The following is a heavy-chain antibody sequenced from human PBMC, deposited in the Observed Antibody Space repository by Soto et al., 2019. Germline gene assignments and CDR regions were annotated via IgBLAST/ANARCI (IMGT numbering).Heavy chain of an antibody. V-gene: IGHV3-48*03. CDR3: ARFIVLGVGHDAFDL. CDR2: ITSSGSTT. Sequence: SLRLSCAASGFTFTIYQMNWVRQAPGKGLEWLSYITSSGSTTYYADSVKGRFTISRDNAKNSLYLKMNSLRAEDTAVYYCARFIVLGVGHDAFDLWGQGTVVTVTS. J-gene: IGHJ3*01. CDR1: GFTFTIYQ. D-gene: IGHD1-26*01.